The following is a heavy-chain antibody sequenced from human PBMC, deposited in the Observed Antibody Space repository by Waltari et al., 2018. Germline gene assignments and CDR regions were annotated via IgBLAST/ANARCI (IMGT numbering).Heavy chain of an antibody. J-gene: IGHJ4*02. CDR2: INHSGST. CDR3: ARGDYGDYHGVY. CDR1: GGSFSGYY. V-gene: IGHV4-34*01. D-gene: IGHD4-17*01. Sequence: QVQLQQWGAGLLKPSETLSLTCAVYGGSFSGYYWSWIRQPPGKGLEWIGEINHSGSTNYNPSLKSRVTISVDTSKNQFSLKLSSVTAADTAVYYCARGDYGDYHGVYWGQGTLVTVSS.